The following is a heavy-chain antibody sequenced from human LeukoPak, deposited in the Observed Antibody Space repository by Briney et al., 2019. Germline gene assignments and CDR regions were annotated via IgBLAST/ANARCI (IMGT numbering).Heavy chain of an antibody. V-gene: IGHV4-4*07. CDR2: IYTSGST. Sequence: PSETLSLTCTVSGGSISSYYWSWIRQPAGKGLEWIGRIYTSGSTNYNPSLKRRVTMSVATSKTHFSLKLSSVTAADTAVYYCARLGGSNDDYWGQGTLVTVSS. J-gene: IGHJ4*02. CDR1: GGSISSYY. CDR3: ARLGGSNDDY. D-gene: IGHD1-26*01.